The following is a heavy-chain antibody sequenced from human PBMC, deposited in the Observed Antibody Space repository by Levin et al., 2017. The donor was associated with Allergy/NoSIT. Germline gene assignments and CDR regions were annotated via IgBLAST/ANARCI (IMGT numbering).Heavy chain of an antibody. J-gene: IGHJ5*02. CDR2: IKQDGSEK. CDR1: GFTFSSYW. V-gene: IGHV3-7*04. CDR3: ARDQGYNWNDGDWFDP. D-gene: IGHD1-1*01. Sequence: GESLKISCAASGFTFSSYWMSWVRQAPGKGLEWVANIKQDGSEKYYVDSVKGRFTISRDNAKNSLYLQMNSLRAEDTAVYYCARDQGYNWNDGDWFDPWGQGTLVTVSS.